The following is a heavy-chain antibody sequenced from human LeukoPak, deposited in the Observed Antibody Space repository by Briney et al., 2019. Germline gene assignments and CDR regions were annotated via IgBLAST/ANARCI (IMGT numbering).Heavy chain of an antibody. Sequence: KPSETLSLTCTVSGGSISSYYWSWIRQPPGKGLEWIGYIYYSGSTNYNPSLKSRVTISVDTSKNQFSLKLSSVAAADTAVYYCARERFFLDPWGQGTLVTVSS. V-gene: IGHV4-59*01. J-gene: IGHJ5*02. CDR1: GGSISSYY. CDR2: IYYSGST. CDR3: ARERFFLDP. D-gene: IGHD3-3*01.